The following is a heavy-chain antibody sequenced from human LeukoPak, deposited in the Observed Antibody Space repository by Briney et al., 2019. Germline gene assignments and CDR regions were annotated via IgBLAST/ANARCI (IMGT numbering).Heavy chain of an antibody. V-gene: IGHV4-59*01. J-gene: IGHJ4*02. D-gene: IGHD3-22*01. CDR3: ARDHYYDSSGGFDY. CDR2: IYYSGST. Sequence: PSETLSLTCTVSGGSISSYYRSSIRQPPGKGLEWIGYIYYSGSTNYNPSLKSRVTISVDTSKNQFSLKLSSVTAADTAVYYRARDHYYDSSGGFDYWGQGTLVTVSS. CDR1: GGSISSYY.